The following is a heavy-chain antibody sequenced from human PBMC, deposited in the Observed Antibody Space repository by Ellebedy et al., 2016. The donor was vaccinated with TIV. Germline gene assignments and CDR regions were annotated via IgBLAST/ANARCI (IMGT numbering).Heavy chain of an antibody. CDR2: TYYESKWYS. CDR1: GDSVSSDSAA. Sequence: QTLSLTCVIPGDSVSSDSAAWNWIRQSPSRGLEWLGRTYYESKWYSNYALSVKSRIIIIPDTSKNQFSLQLNSVTPEDTAVYYCARQSGRNYYNSGVDVWGQGTTVTVSS. V-gene: IGHV6-1*01. J-gene: IGHJ6*02. D-gene: IGHD3-10*01. CDR3: ARQSGRNYYNSGVDV.